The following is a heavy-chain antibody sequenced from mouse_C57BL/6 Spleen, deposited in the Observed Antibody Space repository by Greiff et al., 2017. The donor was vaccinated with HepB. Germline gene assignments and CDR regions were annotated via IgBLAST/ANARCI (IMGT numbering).Heavy chain of an antibody. CDR2: INPNNGGT. Sequence: EVQLQQSGPELVKPGASVKISCKASGYTFTDYYMNWVKQSHGKSLEWIGDINPNNGGTSYNQKFKGKATLTVDKSSSTAYMELRSLTSEDSAVYYCARGGWLLWYFDVWGTGTTVTVSS. J-gene: IGHJ1*03. V-gene: IGHV1-26*01. CDR3: ARGGWLLWYFDV. CDR1: GYTFTDYY. D-gene: IGHD2-3*01.